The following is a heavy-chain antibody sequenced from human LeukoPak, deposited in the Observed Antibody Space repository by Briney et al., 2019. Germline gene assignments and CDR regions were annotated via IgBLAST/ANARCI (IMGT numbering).Heavy chain of an antibody. D-gene: IGHD4-17*01. CDR1: GFTFSSYA. Sequence: GGSLRLSCSASGFTFSSYAMHWFRQAPEKGLEYVSAISSNGGSTYYADSVKGRFTISRDNSKNTLYLQMSSLRAEDTAVYYCVKDQSGDYGLHHYFDYWGQGTLVTVSS. V-gene: IGHV3-64D*09. CDR2: ISSNGGST. J-gene: IGHJ4*02. CDR3: VKDQSGDYGLHHYFDY.